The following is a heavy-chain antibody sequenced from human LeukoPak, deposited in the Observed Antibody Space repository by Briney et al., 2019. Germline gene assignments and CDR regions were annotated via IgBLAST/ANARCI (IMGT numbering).Heavy chain of an antibody. V-gene: IGHV4-4*07. CDR3: AREYGDFDY. CDR2: IYVSGST. CDR1: GGSISSSY. Sequence: SETLSLTCTVSGGSISSSYWSWIWQPAGKGLEWIGRIYVSGSTNYNPSLKSRVTMSMDTSKNQFSLKLNSVTAADTAVYYCAREYGDFDYWGQGTLVTVSS. J-gene: IGHJ4*02. D-gene: IGHD4-17*01.